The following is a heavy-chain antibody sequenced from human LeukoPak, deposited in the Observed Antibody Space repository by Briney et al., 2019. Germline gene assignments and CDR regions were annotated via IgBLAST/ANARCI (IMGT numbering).Heavy chain of an antibody. CDR3: ARKRGYSYGYDY. D-gene: IGHD5-18*01. CDR2: IIPIFGTA. Sequence: GTSVKVSCKVSGYTLTELSMHWVRQAPGKGLEWMGGIIPIFGTANYAQKFQGRVTITADESTGTAYMELSSLRSEDTAVYYCARKRGYSYGYDYWGQGTLVTVSS. J-gene: IGHJ4*02. V-gene: IGHV1-69*13. CDR1: GYTLTELS.